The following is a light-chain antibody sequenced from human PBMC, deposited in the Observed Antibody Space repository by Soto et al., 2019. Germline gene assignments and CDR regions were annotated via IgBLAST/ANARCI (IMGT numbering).Light chain of an antibody. CDR2: KAS. CDR1: QTISSW. J-gene: IGKJ1*01. V-gene: IGKV1-5*03. Sequence: DIQMTQSPSSLSASVGDRIIITCRASQTISSWLAWYQQKPGKAPKLLIYKASTLKSGVPSRFSGSGSGTGFTLTISSLQPDDFATYYCQHYNSYSEAFSQGTKVDIK. CDR3: QHYNSYSEA.